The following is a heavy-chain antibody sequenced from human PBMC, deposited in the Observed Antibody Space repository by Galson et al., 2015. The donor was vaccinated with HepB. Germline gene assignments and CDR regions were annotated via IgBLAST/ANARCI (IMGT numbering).Heavy chain of an antibody. CDR2: VNAGNGDT. CDR3: ARAGQWPQFYFFDY. Sequence: SVKVSCKVSGNSFNIYSVHWIRQAPGHRLEWMGRVNAGNGDTRYSQKFQDRITLTRDTSATTTYMELSSMESEDTAIYYCARAGQWPQFYFFDYWGQGTLVTVSS. D-gene: IGHD5-24*01. CDR1: GNSFNIYS. J-gene: IGHJ4*02. V-gene: IGHV1-3*01.